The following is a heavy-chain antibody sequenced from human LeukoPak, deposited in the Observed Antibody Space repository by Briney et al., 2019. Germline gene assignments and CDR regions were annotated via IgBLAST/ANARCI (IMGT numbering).Heavy chain of an antibody. CDR1: GGTFSSYA. Sequence: GASVKVSCKASGGTFSSYAISWVQQAPGQGLEWMGGIIPIFGTANYAQKFQGRVTITTDESTSTAYMELSSLRSEDTAVYYCARDRSGYGPLDDFDIWGQGTMVTVSS. CDR3: ARDRSGYGPLDDFDI. D-gene: IGHD5-12*01. V-gene: IGHV1-69*05. CDR2: IIPIFGTA. J-gene: IGHJ3*02.